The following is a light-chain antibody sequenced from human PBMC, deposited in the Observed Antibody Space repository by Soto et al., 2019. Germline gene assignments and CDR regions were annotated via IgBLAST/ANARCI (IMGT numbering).Light chain of an antibody. Sequence: EVGLTQSPVTLSLSPGERATLSCRASQSVSSPYLAWYQQKPGQPPRLLIYGASSSDADIPDRFIGSGSGTEFTLTIASLAPEDVAMYYCQEYGSSTFTFGPGTKVDI. CDR1: QSVSSPY. CDR3: QEYGSSTFT. CDR2: GAS. V-gene: IGKV3-20*01. J-gene: IGKJ3*01.